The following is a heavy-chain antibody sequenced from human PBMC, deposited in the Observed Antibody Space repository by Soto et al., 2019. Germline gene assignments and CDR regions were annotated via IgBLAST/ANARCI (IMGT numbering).Heavy chain of an antibody. CDR1: GYTFTSYA. CDR3: ARGRYCISTSCPRNPFDY. CDR2: INAGNGNT. D-gene: IGHD2-2*01. V-gene: IGHV1-3*01. Sequence: GASVKVSCKASGYTFTSYAMHWVRQAPGQRLEWMGWINAGNGNTKYSQKFQGRVTITRDTSASTAYMELSSLRSEDTAVYYCARGRYCISTSCPRNPFDYWGQGTLVTVSS. J-gene: IGHJ4*02.